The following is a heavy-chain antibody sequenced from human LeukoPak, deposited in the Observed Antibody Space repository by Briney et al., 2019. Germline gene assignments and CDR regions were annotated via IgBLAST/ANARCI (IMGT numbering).Heavy chain of an antibody. CDR2: ISTDGYTT. D-gene: IGHD5-24*01. CDR3: TRVGYIDEGIDY. CDR1: GLAFSAYK. J-gene: IGHJ4*02. V-gene: IGHV3-74*01. Sequence: QTGGSLRLSCAASGLAFSAYKMHWVRQAPRKGLVWVPRISTDGYTTDYADFVQGRFTASRDNTKNTWSLEMNSLRAEDTAIYYCTRVGYIDEGIDYWGQGTLVTVSS.